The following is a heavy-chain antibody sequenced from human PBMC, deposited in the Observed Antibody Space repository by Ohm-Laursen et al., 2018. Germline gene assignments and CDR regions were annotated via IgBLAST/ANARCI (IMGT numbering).Heavy chain of an antibody. J-gene: IGHJ4*02. V-gene: IGHV3-23*01. D-gene: IGHD5-12*01. Sequence: SLRLSCAASGFTFSSYGMSWVRQAPGKGLGWVSADSGSGDSTQHADSVKGRFTISRDNSKNTLYLQMNSLRAEDTAVYYCARRVAYDRGEFDYWGLGTLVTVSS. CDR2: DSGSGDST. CDR3: ARRVAYDRGEFDY. CDR1: GFTFSSYG.